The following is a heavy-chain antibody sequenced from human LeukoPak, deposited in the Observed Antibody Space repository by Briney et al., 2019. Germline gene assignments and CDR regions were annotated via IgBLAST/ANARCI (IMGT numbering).Heavy chain of an antibody. CDR1: GFTFSSYR. CDR3: ARDGGHQFAFDI. J-gene: IGHJ3*02. V-gene: IGHV3-21*01. Sequence: KTGGSLRLSCAASGFTFSSYRMNWVRQAPGKGLEWDSSISSSSSYIYYADSVKGRFTISRDNAKNSLYLQMNSLRAEDTAVYYCARDGGHQFAFDIWGQGTMVTVSS. D-gene: IGHD3-3*01. CDR2: ISSSSSYI.